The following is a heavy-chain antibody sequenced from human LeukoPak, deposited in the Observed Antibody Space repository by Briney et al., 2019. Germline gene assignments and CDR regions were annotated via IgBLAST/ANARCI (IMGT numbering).Heavy chain of an antibody. J-gene: IGHJ4*02. CDR3: ARGDGYNVFDY. Sequence: GGSLRLSCAASGFTFSSYSMNWVRQAPGKGLEWVSSISSSSSYIYYADSVKGRFTISRDNAKNSLYLQMNSLTAADTAVYYCARGDGYNVFDYWGQGTLVTVSS. CDR1: GFTFSSYS. V-gene: IGHV3-21*01. CDR2: ISSSSSYI. D-gene: IGHD5-24*01.